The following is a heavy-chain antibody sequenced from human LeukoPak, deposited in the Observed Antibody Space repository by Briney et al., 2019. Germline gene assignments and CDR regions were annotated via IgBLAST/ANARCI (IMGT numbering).Heavy chain of an antibody. J-gene: IGHJ4*02. Sequence: ASVKVSCKASGYTFTGYYMHWVRQAPGQGLEWMGWINPNSGGTNYAQKFQGRVTMTRDTSISTAYMELSRLRSDDTAVYYCARRTPEPARGFDYWGQGTLVTVSS. CDR1: GYTFTGYY. CDR2: INPNSGGT. CDR3: ARRTPEPARGFDY. D-gene: IGHD2-2*01. V-gene: IGHV1-2*02.